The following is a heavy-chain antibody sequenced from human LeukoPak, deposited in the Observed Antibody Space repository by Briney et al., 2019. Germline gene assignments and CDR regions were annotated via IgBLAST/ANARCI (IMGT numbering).Heavy chain of an antibody. CDR3: ARYSRYCSGGSCSPFDY. J-gene: IGHJ4*02. D-gene: IGHD2-15*01. Sequence: PSETLSLTCAVSGGSISSSIYYWGWIRQPPGKGLEWIGSIYYSGSTYYNPSLKSRVTISVDTSKNQFSLKLSSVTAADTAVYYCARYSRYCSGGSCSPFDYWGQGTLVTVSS. CDR2: IYYSGST. CDR1: GGSISSSIYY. V-gene: IGHV4-39*01.